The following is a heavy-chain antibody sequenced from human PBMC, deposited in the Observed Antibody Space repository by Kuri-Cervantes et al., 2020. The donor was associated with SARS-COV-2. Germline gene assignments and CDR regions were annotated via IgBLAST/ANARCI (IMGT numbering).Heavy chain of an antibody. J-gene: IGHJ6*02. V-gene: IGHV1-18*01. CDR3: ARDGWLPTYYYYYYGMDV. CDR2: ISAYNGNT. Sequence: ASVKVSCKASGYTFTSYGISWVRQAPGQGLEWMGWISAYNGNTNYAQKLQGRVTMTTDTSTSTAYMELRSLRSDDTAVYYCARDGWLPTYYYYYYGMDVWGQGTTVTVSS. D-gene: IGHD5-12*01. CDR1: GYTFTSYG.